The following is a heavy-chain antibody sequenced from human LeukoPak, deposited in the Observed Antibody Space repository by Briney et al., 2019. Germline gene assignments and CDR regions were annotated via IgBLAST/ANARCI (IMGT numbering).Heavy chain of an antibody. CDR2: IKQDGSEK. J-gene: IGHJ3*02. D-gene: IGHD5-18*01. CDR3: ARTSYSYRPQDAFDI. V-gene: IGHV3-7*01. CDR1: GFTFSSYW. Sequence: GGSLRLSCAASGFTFSSYWMSWVCQAPGKGLEWVANIKQDGSEKYYVDSVKGRFTISRDNAKNSLYLQMNSLRAEDTAVYYCARTSYSYRPQDAFDIWGQGTMVTVSS.